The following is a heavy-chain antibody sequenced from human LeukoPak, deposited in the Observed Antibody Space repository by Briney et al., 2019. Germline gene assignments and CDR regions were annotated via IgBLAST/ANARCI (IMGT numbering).Heavy chain of an antibody. CDR2: IKQDGSET. D-gene: IGHD6-19*01. J-gene: IGHJ4*02. CDR3: VREGTTVALFDY. Sequence: GGSLRLSCAASGFIFSTYWMSWVRQAPGKGLEWVANIKQDGSETYYVDPVKGRFTISGDNAKNSLYLQMNSLRAEDTAVYYCVREGTTVALFDYWGQGSLVTVSS. V-gene: IGHV3-7*01. CDR1: GFIFSTYW.